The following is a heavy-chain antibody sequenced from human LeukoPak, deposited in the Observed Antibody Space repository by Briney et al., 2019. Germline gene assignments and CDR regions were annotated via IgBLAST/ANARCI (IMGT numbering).Heavy chain of an antibody. CDR1: GGSISTYY. Sequence: SETLSLTCTVSGGSISTYYWSWIRQPARKGLEWIGRIYTSGSTNYNPSLKSRVTMSVDTSKKQFSLKLSSVTAADTAVYYCARDWNPTTNNWFDPWGQGTLVTVSS. J-gene: IGHJ5*02. V-gene: IGHV4-4*07. CDR3: ARDWNPTTNNWFDP. D-gene: IGHD1-1*01. CDR2: IYTSGST.